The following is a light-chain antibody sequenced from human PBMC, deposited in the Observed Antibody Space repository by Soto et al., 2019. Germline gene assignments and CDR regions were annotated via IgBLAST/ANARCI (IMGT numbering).Light chain of an antibody. CDR3: QQYGSSPYT. CDR2: GAS. CDR1: QSVSSSY. Sequence: EIVLTQSPGTLSLSPGDRATLSCRASQSVSSSYLAWYQQKPGLAPRLLIFGASSSATGIPDRFSGSGSGTDFTLTIGRLEPEDFAVYYCQQYGSSPYTFGQGTKLEIK. V-gene: IGKV3-20*01. J-gene: IGKJ2*01.